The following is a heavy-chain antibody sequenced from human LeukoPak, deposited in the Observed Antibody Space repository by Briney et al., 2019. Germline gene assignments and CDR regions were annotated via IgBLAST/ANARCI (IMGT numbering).Heavy chain of an antibody. CDR3: ARERSGFDI. CDR2: INSDGSTT. CDR1: GFTFSDYY. Sequence: GGSLRLSCAASGFTFSDYYMSWIRQAPGKGLVWVSRINSDGSTTNYTDSVKGRFTISRDNAKNTLYLQMNSLRAEDTAVYYCARERSGFDIWGQGTMVTVSS. J-gene: IGHJ3*02. D-gene: IGHD3-10*01. V-gene: IGHV3-74*01.